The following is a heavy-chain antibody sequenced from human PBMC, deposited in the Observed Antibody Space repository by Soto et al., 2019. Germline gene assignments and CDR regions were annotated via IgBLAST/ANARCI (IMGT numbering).Heavy chain of an antibody. CDR1: GGSISSGGYS. D-gene: IGHD3-22*01. V-gene: IGHV4-30-2*01. CDR3: ARGGTYDSSGYDLDY. Sequence: SETLSLTCAVSGGSISSGGYSWSWIRQPPGKGLEWIGYIYHSGSTYYNPSLKSRVTISVDRSKNQFSLKLSSVTAADTAVYYCARGGTYDSSGYDLDYWGQGTLVTVSS. J-gene: IGHJ4*02. CDR2: IYHSGST.